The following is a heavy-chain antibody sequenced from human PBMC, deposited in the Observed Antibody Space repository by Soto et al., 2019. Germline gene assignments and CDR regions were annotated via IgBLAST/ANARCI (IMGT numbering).Heavy chain of an antibody. J-gene: IGHJ3*02. CDR2: ISSSSSYT. D-gene: IGHD4-17*01. V-gene: IGHV3-11*06. CDR3: AREGLYGDYGWGAFDI. CDR1: GFTFSDYY. Sequence: GGSLRLSCAASGFTFSDYYMSWIRQAPGKGLEWVSYISSSSSYTNYADSVKGRFTISRDNAKNSLYLQMNSLRAEDTAVYYCAREGLYGDYGWGAFDIWGQGTMVTVSS.